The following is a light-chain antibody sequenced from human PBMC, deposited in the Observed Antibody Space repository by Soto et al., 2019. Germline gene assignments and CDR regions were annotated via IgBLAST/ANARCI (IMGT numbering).Light chain of an antibody. V-gene: IGLV2-14*01. J-gene: IGLJ1*01. Sequence: QSVVSQPGSVSGSPGQSITISCTGTNSDVGSYNYVSWYQQHPGKAPKLMIYDVSNRPSGVSNRFSGSKSGNTASLTISGLQADDEADFYCSSYTSNNTLVFGTGTKVTVL. CDR1: NSDVGSYNY. CDR3: SSYTSNNTLV. CDR2: DVS.